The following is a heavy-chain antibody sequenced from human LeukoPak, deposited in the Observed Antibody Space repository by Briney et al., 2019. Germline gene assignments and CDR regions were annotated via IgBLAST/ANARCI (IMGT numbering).Heavy chain of an antibody. V-gene: IGHV4-59*01. CDR3: ARVSPITVFGVDYYYYMDV. Sequence: PSETLSLTCTVSGGFITSYYWSWIRQPPGKGLEWIGYIYYSGSTNYNPSFKSRVTISVDTSKNQFSLKLSSVTAADTAVYYCARVSPITVFGVDYYYYMDVWGKGTTVTVSS. D-gene: IGHD3-3*01. CDR1: GGFITSYY. J-gene: IGHJ6*03. CDR2: IYYSGST.